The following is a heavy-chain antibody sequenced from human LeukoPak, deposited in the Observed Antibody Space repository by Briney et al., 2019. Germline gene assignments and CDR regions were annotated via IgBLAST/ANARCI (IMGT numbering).Heavy chain of an antibody. Sequence: ASVKVSCKGSGYTFTGYYMHWVRQAPGQGLEWMGWINPNSGGTNSAQKFQGRVTMTRDTSISTAYMELSSLRSDDTAVYYCARGSSSAVDDFDSWGQGTLVTVSS. D-gene: IGHD6-13*01. J-gene: IGHJ4*02. CDR3: ARGSSSAVDDFDS. V-gene: IGHV1-2*02. CDR2: INPNSGGT. CDR1: GYTFTGYY.